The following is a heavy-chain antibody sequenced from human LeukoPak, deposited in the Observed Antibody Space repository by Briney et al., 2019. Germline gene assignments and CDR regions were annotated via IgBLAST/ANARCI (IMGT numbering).Heavy chain of an antibody. Sequence: PGESLKISCKGSGYSFTDYWIGWVRQMPGKGLEWMGIISPDDSDTRYSLSFQGQVTISADKSINTAYLHWSSLKASDTAMYYCARHGLQGAYFGYWGQGTLVTVSS. CDR1: GYSFTDYW. V-gene: IGHV5-51*01. D-gene: IGHD2-15*01. CDR3: ARHGLQGAYFGY. J-gene: IGHJ4*02. CDR2: ISPDDSDT.